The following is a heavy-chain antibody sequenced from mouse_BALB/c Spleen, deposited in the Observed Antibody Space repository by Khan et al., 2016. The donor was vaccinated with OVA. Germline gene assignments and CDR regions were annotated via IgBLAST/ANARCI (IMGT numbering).Heavy chain of an antibody. J-gene: IGHJ3*01. V-gene: IGHV14-3*02. CDR2: IDPANGYT. Sequence: VQLKESGAELVKPGASVKLSCTTSGFTIKDTYIHWVKQRPEQGLVWIGRIDPANGYTKFDPRFRGKATITTDTSSNTAYLQLSSLTSEDTAVYYCARITWYDGSYWGQGTLVTVSS. D-gene: IGHD2-14*01. CDR1: GFTIKDTY. CDR3: ARITWYDGSY.